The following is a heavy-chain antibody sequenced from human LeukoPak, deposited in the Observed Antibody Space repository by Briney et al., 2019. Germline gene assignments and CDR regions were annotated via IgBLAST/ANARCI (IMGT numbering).Heavy chain of an antibody. D-gene: IGHD2-15*01. J-gene: IGHJ4*02. CDR1: GFTVSTNY. V-gene: IGHV3-23*01. Sequence: GGSLRLSCAASGFTVSTNYMSWVRQDPGKGLEWVSSISGSGEDTHFADSVKGRFTVSRDNSRNTLFLQMDSLRVEDTAVYHCAKAKGGLWGQGTLVTVSS. CDR2: ISGSGEDT. CDR3: AKAKGGL.